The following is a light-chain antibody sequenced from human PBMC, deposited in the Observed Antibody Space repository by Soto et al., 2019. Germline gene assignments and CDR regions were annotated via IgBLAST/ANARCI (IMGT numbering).Light chain of an antibody. CDR3: QQYNDWPRT. J-gene: IGKJ1*01. Sequence: EIVMTQSPVTLSVSPGERATLSCRASQSVSSSLAWYQQKPGQAPRLLIYGASARATGIPARFSGSGSGTEFTLTIGGLQSEDFAVYYCQQYNDWPRTFGQGTKVDIK. CDR2: GAS. V-gene: IGKV3-15*01. CDR1: QSVSSS.